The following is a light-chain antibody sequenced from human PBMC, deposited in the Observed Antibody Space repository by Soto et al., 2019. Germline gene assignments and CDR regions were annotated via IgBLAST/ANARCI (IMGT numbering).Light chain of an antibody. CDR3: QQYGSSSWT. V-gene: IGKV3-20*01. CDR1: QSVSSSY. CDR2: GAS. J-gene: IGKJ1*01. Sequence: EIVLTQSPGTLSLSPGERATLSCRASQSVSSSYLAWYQQKPGQAPRLLIYGASSRATGIPDRFSGSGSGTYFTLTISILEPEDFAVYYCQQYGSSSWTFGQGTKVEIK.